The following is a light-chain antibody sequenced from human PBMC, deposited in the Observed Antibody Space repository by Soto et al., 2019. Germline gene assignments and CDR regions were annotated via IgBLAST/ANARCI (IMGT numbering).Light chain of an antibody. CDR1: QSINSW. J-gene: IGKJ1*01. CDR3: QQYNTYSRT. Sequence: DIQMTQSPSTVSAYVGDRVTMTCRASQSINSWLAWYQQKPGKAPKLLIYMTSSLESGVPSRFSGRGSGTEFTLTISSLQPDDSASYYCQQYNTYSRTLGQGTKVDTK. CDR2: MTS. V-gene: IGKV1-5*03.